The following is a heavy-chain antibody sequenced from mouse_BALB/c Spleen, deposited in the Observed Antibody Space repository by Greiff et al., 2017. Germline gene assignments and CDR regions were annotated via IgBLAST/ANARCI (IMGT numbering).Heavy chain of an antibody. CDR3: ARGLGYGYFDY. CDR2: IWAGGST. D-gene: IGHD2-2*01. Sequence: VKVEESGPGLVAPSQSLSITCTVSGFSLTSYGVHWVRQPPGKGLEWLGVIWAGGSTNYNSALMSRLSISKDNSKSQVFLKMNSLQTDDTAMYYCARGLGYGYFDYWGQGTTLTVSS. J-gene: IGHJ2*01. V-gene: IGHV2-9*02. CDR1: GFSLTSYG.